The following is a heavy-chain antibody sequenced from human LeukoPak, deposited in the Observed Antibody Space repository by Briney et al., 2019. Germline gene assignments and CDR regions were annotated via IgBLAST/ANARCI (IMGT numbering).Heavy chain of an antibody. CDR1: GGTFISYA. V-gene: IGHV1-69*04. J-gene: IGHJ4*02. D-gene: IGHD5-18*01. CDR3: ARGYSYGSTYFDY. Sequence: SVKVSCKASGGTFISYAISWVRQAPGQGLEWMGRIIPIFGIANYAQKFQGRVTITADKSTSTAYMELSSLRSEDTAVYYCARGYSYGSTYFDYWGQGTLVTVSS. CDR2: IIPIFGIA.